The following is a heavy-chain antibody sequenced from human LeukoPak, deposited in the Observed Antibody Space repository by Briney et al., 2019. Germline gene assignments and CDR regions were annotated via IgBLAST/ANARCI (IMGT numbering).Heavy chain of an antibody. CDR1: GGTFSSYA. CDR3: ARDGSGRNAFDI. Sequence: ASVKVSCKASGGTFSSYAISWVRQAPGQGLEWMGGIIPIFGTANYAQKFQGRVTITADESTSTAYMELSSLRSEDAAVYYCARDGSGRNAFDIWGQGTMVTASS. J-gene: IGHJ3*02. CDR2: IIPIFGTA. V-gene: IGHV1-69*13. D-gene: IGHD3-10*01.